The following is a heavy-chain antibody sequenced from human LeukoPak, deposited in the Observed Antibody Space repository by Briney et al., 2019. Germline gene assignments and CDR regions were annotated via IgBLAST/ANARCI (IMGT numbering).Heavy chain of an antibody. CDR2: ISGSGGST. J-gene: IGHJ4*02. CDR3: AKGSSYCSGGSCYIFPFDY. Sequence: GGSLRLSCAASRFTFSSYAMSWVRQAPGKGLEWVSAISGSGGSTYYADSVKGRFTISRDNSKNTLYLQMNSLRAEDTAVYYCAKGSSYCSGGSCYIFPFDYWGQGTLVTVSS. D-gene: IGHD2-15*01. CDR1: RFTFSSYA. V-gene: IGHV3-23*01.